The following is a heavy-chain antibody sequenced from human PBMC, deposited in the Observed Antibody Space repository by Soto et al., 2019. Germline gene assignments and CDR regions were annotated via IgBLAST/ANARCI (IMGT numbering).Heavy chain of an antibody. CDR3: ARPLSPYAPRFAY. Sequence: SETLSLTCTVSGGSISRYYWSWIRQPPGKGLEWIGYIYYSGSTNYNPSLKSRLTISVATSKNQSSLKLSSVTAADTAVYYCARPLSPYAPRFAYSAHGPLVSVS. CDR1: GGSISRYY. J-gene: IGHJ4*01. CDR2: IYYSGST. D-gene: IGHD2-2*01. V-gene: IGHV4-59*01.